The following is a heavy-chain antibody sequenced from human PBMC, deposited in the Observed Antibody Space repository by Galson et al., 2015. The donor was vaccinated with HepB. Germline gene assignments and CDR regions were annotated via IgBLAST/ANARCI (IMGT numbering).Heavy chain of an antibody. CDR2: INPSGGST. Sequence: SVKVSCKASGYTFTSYYMHWVRQAPGQGLEWMGIINPSGGSTSYAQKFQGRVTMTRDTSTSTVYMELSSLRSEDTAVYYCASAIAAAGTYYYYGMDVWGQGTTVTVSS. CDR1: GYTFTSYY. CDR3: ASAIAAAGTYYYYGMDV. V-gene: IGHV1-46*01. J-gene: IGHJ6*02. D-gene: IGHD6-13*01.